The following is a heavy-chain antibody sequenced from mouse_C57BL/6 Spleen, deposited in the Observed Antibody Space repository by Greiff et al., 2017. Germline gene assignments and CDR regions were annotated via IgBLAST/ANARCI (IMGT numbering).Heavy chain of an antibody. J-gene: IGHJ3*01. D-gene: IGHD1-1*01. Sequence: QVQLQQPGTELVKPGASVKLSCKASGYTFTSYWMHWVKQRPGQGLEWIGNINPSNGGTNYNEKFKSKATLTVDKSSSTAYMQLSSLTSEDTAVYCCARNYGSSTGLAYWGQGTLVTVSA. V-gene: IGHV1-53*01. CDR2: INPSNGGT. CDR3: ARNYGSSTGLAY. CDR1: GYTFTSYW.